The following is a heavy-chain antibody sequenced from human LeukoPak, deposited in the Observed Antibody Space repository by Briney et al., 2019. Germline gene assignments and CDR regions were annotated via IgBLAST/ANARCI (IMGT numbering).Heavy chain of an antibody. V-gene: IGHV1-18*01. CDR2: ISAYNGNT. J-gene: IGHJ4*02. CDR3: ARQYCSGGSCYFNYFDY. D-gene: IGHD2-15*01. Sequence: ASVKVSCKASGYTFTSYGIIWVRQAPGQGLEWMGWISAYNGNTNYARKLQGRVTMTTDASTSTAYMELRSLRSDDTAVYYCARQYCSGGSCYFNYFDYWGQGTLVTVSS. CDR1: GYTFTSYG.